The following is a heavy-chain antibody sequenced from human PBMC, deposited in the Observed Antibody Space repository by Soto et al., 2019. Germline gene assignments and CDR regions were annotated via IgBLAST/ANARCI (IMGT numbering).Heavy chain of an antibody. Sequence: QVQLVESGGGVVQPGRSLRLSCAASGFTFSTYGMHWVRQAPGKGLEWVAVITYDGSNKYYADSVKGRFTISRDNSKNTLYLPMSSLRAEDTAVYYWAKGCSYSAIDYWGQGTLVTVSS. CDR3: AKGCSYSAIDY. CDR2: ITYDGSNK. V-gene: IGHV3-30*18. D-gene: IGHD3-10*02. J-gene: IGHJ4*02. CDR1: GFTFSTYG.